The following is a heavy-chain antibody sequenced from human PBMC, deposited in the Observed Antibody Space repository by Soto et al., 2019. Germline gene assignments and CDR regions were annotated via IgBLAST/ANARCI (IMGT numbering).Heavy chain of an antibody. CDR1: GFSLSTRGVG. J-gene: IGHJ4*02. Sequence: QITLKESGPTLVKPTQTLTLTFTFSGFSLSTRGVGVGWIRQPPGKALEWLALLYWDDDKGYSRSLKSRLTSTKDTFKNQVVLTVANMDPVDTATYYCAHRPRGYSYYFDYWGQGTLVTVSS. CDR3: AHRPRGYSYYFDY. CDR2: LYWDDDK. D-gene: IGHD5-18*01. V-gene: IGHV2-5*02.